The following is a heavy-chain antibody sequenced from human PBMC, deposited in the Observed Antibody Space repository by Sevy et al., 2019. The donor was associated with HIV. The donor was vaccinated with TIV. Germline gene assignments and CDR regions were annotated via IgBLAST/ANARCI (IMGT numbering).Heavy chain of an antibody. J-gene: IGHJ4*02. V-gene: IGHV1-24*01. D-gene: IGHD2-2*01. CDR3: ARRAPYCSSTSCSRQYYFDY. CDR1: GYTLTELS. CDR2: FDPEDGET. Sequence: ASVKVSCKVSGYTLTELSMLWVRQAPGKGLEWMGGFDPEDGETIYAQKFQGRVTMTEDTSTDTAYMELSSLRSEDTAVYYCARRAPYCSSTSCSRQYYFDYWGQGTLVTVSS.